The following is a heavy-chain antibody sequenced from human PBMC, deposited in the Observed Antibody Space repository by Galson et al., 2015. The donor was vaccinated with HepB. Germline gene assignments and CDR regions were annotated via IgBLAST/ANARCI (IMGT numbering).Heavy chain of an antibody. Sequence: SLRLSCAASGFTVSSDYMSWVRQAPGKGLEWVSGVHSGGDTSSADSVKGRFTISRDNSKNTVDLQMSSLRADDTAVYYCMSLLVGGWGQGTLVTVSS. V-gene: IGHV3-53*01. CDR2: VHSGGDT. D-gene: IGHD1-26*01. CDR3: MSLLVGG. J-gene: IGHJ4*02. CDR1: GFTVSSDY.